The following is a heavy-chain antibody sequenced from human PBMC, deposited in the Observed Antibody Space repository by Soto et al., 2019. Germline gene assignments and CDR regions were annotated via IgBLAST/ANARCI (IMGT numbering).Heavy chain of an antibody. CDR1: GGSVTSRNW. CDR3: ARQELELDWFDP. CDR2: IHHRGTT. V-gene: IGHV4-4*01. J-gene: IGHJ5*02. Sequence: QVPLQESGPGLVQPAGTLSLTCTVSGGSVTSRNWWIWVRQPPGKGVEWIGAIHHRGTTDYNPSLHSRATRSVDKSKNHFSLRLTSVTAADTALYSCARQELELDWFDPWGQGTLVSVSS. D-gene: IGHD1-7*01.